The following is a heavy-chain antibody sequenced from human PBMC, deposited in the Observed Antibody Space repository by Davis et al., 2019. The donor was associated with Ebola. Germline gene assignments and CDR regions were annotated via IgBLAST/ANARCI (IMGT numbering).Heavy chain of an antibody. CDR2: INPNSGGT. V-gene: IGHV1-2*04. CDR3: ARGDYGDYVGISDY. Sequence: AASVKVSCKASGYTFTGYYMHWVRQAPGQGLEWMGWINPNSGGTNYAQKFQGWVTMTRDTSISTAYMELSRLRSDDTAVYYCARGDYGDYVGISDYWGQGTLVTVSS. J-gene: IGHJ4*02. CDR1: GYTFTGYY. D-gene: IGHD4-17*01.